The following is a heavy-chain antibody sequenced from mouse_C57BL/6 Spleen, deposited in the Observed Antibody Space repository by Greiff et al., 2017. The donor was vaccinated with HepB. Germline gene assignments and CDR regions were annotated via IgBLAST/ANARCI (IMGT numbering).Heavy chain of an antibody. Sequence: EVQLVESGGGLVKPGGSLKLSCAASGFTFSDYGMHWVRQAPEKGLEWVAYISSGISTIYYADTVKGRFTISRDNAKNTLFLQMTSLRSEDTAMYYCARSVPTRTYYFDYWGQGTTLTVSS. CDR3: ARSVPTRTYYFDY. J-gene: IGHJ2*01. CDR2: ISSGISTI. CDR1: GFTFSDYG. V-gene: IGHV5-17*01.